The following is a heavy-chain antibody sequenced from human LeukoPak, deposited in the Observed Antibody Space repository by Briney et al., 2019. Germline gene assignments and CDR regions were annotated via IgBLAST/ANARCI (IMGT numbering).Heavy chain of an antibody. V-gene: IGHV3-15*07. Sequence: GGSLRLSCAASGFTFSSYAMNWVRQAPGKGLEWVGRIKSKTDGGTTGYAAPVKGRFTISRDDSKNTLYLQMNSLKTEDTAVYYCTTSSWYGPFDYWGQGTLVTVSS. CDR1: GFTFSSYA. CDR3: TTSSWYGPFDY. J-gene: IGHJ4*02. D-gene: IGHD6-13*01. CDR2: IKSKTDGGTT.